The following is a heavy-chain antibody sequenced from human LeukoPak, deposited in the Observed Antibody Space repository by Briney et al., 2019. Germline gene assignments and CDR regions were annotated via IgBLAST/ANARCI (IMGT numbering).Heavy chain of an antibody. CDR3: ARDLAEDFDWLGYFDY. D-gene: IGHD3-9*01. CDR2: IIPIFGTA. CDR1: GYTFTSYY. Sequence: GASVKVSCKASGYTFTSYYMHWVRQAPGQGLEWMGGIIPIFGTANYAQKFQGRVTITADESTSTAYMELSSLRSEDTAVYYCARDLAEDFDWLGYFDYWGQGTLVTVSS. V-gene: IGHV1-69*13. J-gene: IGHJ4*02.